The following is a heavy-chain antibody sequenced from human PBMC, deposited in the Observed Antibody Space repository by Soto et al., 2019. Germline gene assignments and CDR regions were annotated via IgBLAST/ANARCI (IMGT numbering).Heavy chain of an antibody. V-gene: IGHV1-3*01. J-gene: IGHJ4*02. CDR3: ARSRLVLDYYDSSGHDY. Sequence: ASVKVSCKASGYTFTRNAIHWVRQAPGQRLEWIGRIKAGNGDTKYSQKFQDRVTITRDTSASAAYMELSTLGSEDTAVYYCARSRLVLDYYDSSGHDYWGQGTLVTVSS. CDR2: IKAGNGDT. D-gene: IGHD3-22*01. CDR1: GYTFTRNA.